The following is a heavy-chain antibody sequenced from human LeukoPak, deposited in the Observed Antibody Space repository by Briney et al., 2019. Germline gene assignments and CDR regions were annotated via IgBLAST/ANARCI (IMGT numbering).Heavy chain of an antibody. J-gene: IGHJ4*02. D-gene: IGHD3-10*01. Sequence: GGSLRLSCAASGFTLSSYAMSWVRQAPGKGLEWVSVITGSGGSTYYADSVKGRFTISRDNSKNTLYLQMNSLRAEDTAVYYCAKGYYSGASFDYWGQGTLVTVCS. CDR1: GFTLSSYA. V-gene: IGHV3-23*01. CDR3: AKGYYSGASFDY. CDR2: ITGSGGST.